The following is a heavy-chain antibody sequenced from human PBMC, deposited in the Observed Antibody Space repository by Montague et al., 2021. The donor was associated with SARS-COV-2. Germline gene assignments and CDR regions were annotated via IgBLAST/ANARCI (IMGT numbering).Heavy chain of an antibody. CDR1: GWSFSGYY. CDR3: ARRGCSVWRVTVSAELDY. D-gene: IGHD3-10*01. CDR2: INQSGRT. V-gene: IGHV4-34*01. Sequence: SETLSLTCAVSGWSFSGYYWSCISQPPEKGLQWIGEINQSGRTTNNPSLKSRVIISVRTSKNQLSLKLSSVTAAATAVYYCARRGCSVWRVTVSAELDYWGQGILVIVSS. J-gene: IGHJ4*02.